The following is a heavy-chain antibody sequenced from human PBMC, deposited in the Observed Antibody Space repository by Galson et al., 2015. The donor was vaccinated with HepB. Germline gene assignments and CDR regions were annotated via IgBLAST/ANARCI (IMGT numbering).Heavy chain of an antibody. J-gene: IGHJ6*02. D-gene: IGHD4-11*01. CDR3: ARDGTTVTTSHYYYYYGMDV. CDR2: ISSSSSTI. V-gene: IGHV3-48*02. CDR1: GFTFNNYA. Sequence: SLRLSCAASGFTFNNYAMTWVRQAPGKGLEWVSYISSSSSTIYYADSVKGRFTISRDNAKNSLYLQMNSLRDEDTAVYYCARDGTTVTTSHYYYYYGMDVWGQGTTVTVSS.